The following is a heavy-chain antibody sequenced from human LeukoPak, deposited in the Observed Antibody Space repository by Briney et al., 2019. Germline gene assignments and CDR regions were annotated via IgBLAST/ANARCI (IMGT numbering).Heavy chain of an antibody. J-gene: IGHJ4*02. CDR1: GYTFTGYY. D-gene: IGHD6-6*01. CDR2: INPNSGGT. Sequence: ASVKVSCKASGYTFTGYYMHWVRQAPGQGLEWVGCINPNSGGTNYAQTFQGRVTMTRDTSISTAYMQLSRLRSDDTAVYYCASDSSSSGFDYWGQGTLVTVSS. CDR3: ASDSSSSGFDY. V-gene: IGHV1-2*02.